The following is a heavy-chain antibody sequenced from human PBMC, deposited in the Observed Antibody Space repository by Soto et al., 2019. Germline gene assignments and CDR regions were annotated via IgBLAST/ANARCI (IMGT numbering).Heavy chain of an antibody. CDR1: GGFVSSGNYY. D-gene: IGHD4-4*01. Sequence: QVQLQQWGAGLLKPSETLSLTCAVYGGFVSSGNYYWSWIRQPPGKGLEGIGEMSHSGGTNFNPSLKSRVTISVDTTKNQFSLKMTSVNAADTALYYCARVERGTTTTGVDAFDIWGPGTMVTVSS. V-gene: IGHV4-34*01. CDR3: ARVERGTTTTGVDAFDI. CDR2: MSHSGGT. J-gene: IGHJ3*02.